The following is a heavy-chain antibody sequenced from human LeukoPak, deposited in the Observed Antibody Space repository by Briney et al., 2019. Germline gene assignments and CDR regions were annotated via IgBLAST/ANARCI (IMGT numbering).Heavy chain of an antibody. J-gene: IGHJ4*02. CDR3: TTGAYYGGYAEFDY. V-gene: IGHV3-15*01. CDR2: IKSKTDGGIT. Sequence: GGSLRLSCAASGFTFSNAWMSWVRQAPGKGPEWVGRIKSKTDGGITDYAAPVKGRFTISRDDSKNTLYLQMNSLKTEDTAVYYCTTGAYYGGYAEFDYWGQGTLVTVSS. D-gene: IGHD4-17*01. CDR1: GFTFSNAW.